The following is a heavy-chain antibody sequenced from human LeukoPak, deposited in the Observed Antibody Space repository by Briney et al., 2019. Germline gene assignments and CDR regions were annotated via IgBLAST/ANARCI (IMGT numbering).Heavy chain of an antibody. V-gene: IGHV3-48*03. CDR2: ISSSGSTI. Sequence: PGGSLRLSCAASGFTFSSYEMNWVRQAPGKGLEWVSYISSSGSTIYYADSVKGRFTISRDNAKNSLYLQMNSLRAEDTAVYYCASIAAAGMGNYYGMDVWGQGTTVTVSS. J-gene: IGHJ6*02. D-gene: IGHD6-13*01. CDR3: ASIAAAGMGNYYGMDV. CDR1: GFTFSSYE.